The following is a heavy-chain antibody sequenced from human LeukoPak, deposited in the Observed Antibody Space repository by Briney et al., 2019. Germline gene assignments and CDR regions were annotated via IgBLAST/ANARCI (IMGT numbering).Heavy chain of an antibody. D-gene: IGHD4/OR15-4a*01. V-gene: IGHV3-30*18. CDR3: AKGGDYGYTPFDY. CDR1: GFTFSISG. CDR2: ISYDGSNK. Sequence: GGSLRLSCAPSGFTFSISGTRWVRHAPGKGLEWVAVISYDGSNKYDADSEKGRFTISRDNSKNTLYLQMNSLRAEDTAVYYCAKGGDYGYTPFDYWGQGTLVTVSS. J-gene: IGHJ4*02.